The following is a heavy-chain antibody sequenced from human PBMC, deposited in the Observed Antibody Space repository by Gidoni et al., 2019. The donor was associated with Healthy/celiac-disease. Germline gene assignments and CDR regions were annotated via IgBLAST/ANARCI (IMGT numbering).Heavy chain of an antibody. D-gene: IGHD6-19*01. J-gene: IGHJ4*02. V-gene: IGHV3-30*18. Sequence: ASGVTFSSYGMHWVRQAPGQGLEWVAVISYDGSNKYYADSVKGRFTISRDNSKNTLYLQMNSLRAEDAAVYYCAKAALPIAVAHYFDYWGQGTLVTVSS. CDR1: GVTFSSYG. CDR3: AKAALPIAVAHYFDY. CDR2: ISYDGSNK.